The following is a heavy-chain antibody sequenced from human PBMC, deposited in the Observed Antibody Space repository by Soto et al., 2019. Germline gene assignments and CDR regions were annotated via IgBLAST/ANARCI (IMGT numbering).Heavy chain of an antibody. Sequence: QLLLQESGPGLVKPSETLSLTCTVSGGSITTTSYYWGWIRQPPGKGLEWIGSIYYSGSTSYSPSLKSRVTISLDTSKNFFSLKLSSVTAADTAVYYCARQGLGNGYTPFRDFDLWGRGTLVTVSS. V-gene: IGHV4-39*01. CDR2: IYYSGST. CDR1: GGSITTTSYY. D-gene: IGHD5-12*01. J-gene: IGHJ2*01. CDR3: ARQGLGNGYTPFRDFDL.